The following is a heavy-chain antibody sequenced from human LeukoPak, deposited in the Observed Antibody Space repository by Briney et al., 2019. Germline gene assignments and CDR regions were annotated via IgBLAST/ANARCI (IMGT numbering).Heavy chain of an antibody. CDR3: ARVMVTLYYFDY. CDR1: GFTFSTYA. Sequence: GGSLRLSCAASGFTFSTYALSWVRQAPGKGLEWVSAIVGGGGSTYYADSVKGRFTVSRDNSKNTLYLQMNSLRAEDTAVYYCARVMVTLYYFDYWGQGTLVTVSS. CDR2: IVGGGGST. V-gene: IGHV3-23*01. J-gene: IGHJ4*02. D-gene: IGHD2-8*01.